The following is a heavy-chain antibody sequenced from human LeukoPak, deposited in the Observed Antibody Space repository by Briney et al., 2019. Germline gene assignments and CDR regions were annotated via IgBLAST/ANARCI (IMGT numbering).Heavy chain of an antibody. J-gene: IGHJ4*02. D-gene: IGHD6-19*01. V-gene: IGHV3-73*01. Sequence: GGSLRLSCAASGFNFSGSAMHWVRQASGKGLEWVGRIRSKANNYATTYAASMKGRFTISRDDSKNTAYLQLNSLKTEDTAVYYCTRLSFGIAVAGDDYWGQGTLVTVSS. CDR2: IRSKANNYAT. CDR3: TRLSFGIAVAGDDY. CDR1: GFNFSGSA.